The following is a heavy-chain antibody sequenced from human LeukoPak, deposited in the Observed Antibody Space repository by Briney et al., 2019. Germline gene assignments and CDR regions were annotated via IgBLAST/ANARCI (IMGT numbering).Heavy chain of an antibody. D-gene: IGHD2-15*01. Sequence: SETLSLTCTVSGVSISSLHWAWIRQPPGKGLEWIGYVYYSDNANNNPSLKSRVTISVDTSKNQFSLKLSSVTAADTAVYYCARTGGYCSGGSCYSGWFDPWGQGTLVTVSS. V-gene: IGHV4-59*11. CDR3: ARTGGYCSGGSCYSGWFDP. CDR2: VYYSDNA. CDR1: GVSISSLH. J-gene: IGHJ5*02.